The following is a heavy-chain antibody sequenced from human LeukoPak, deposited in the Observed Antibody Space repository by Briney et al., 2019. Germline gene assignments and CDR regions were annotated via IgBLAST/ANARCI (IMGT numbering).Heavy chain of an antibody. CDR1: GGTFSSYA. CDR3: ARGRTIFGVVTIPDAFDI. V-gene: IGHV1-69*13. CDR2: IMPIFGRA. J-gene: IGHJ3*02. D-gene: IGHD3-3*01. Sequence: SVKVSCKASGGTFSSYAISWVRQSPGQGLERKGGIMPIFGRAKYGQKFQGRVTITADESTSTAYMELSSLRSEDTAVYYCARGRTIFGVVTIPDAFDIWGQGTMVTVSS.